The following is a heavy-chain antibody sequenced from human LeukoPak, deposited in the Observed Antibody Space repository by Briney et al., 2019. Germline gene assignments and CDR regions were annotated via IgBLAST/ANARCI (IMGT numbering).Heavy chain of an antibody. CDR2: ISSSSSTI. CDR1: GFIFTSYS. CDR3: AELGITMIGGV. D-gene: IGHD3-10*02. Sequence: GGSLRLSCAASGFIFTSYSMNWVRQAPGKGLEWISYISSSSSTIYYADSVRGRFTISRDNAKNSLYLQMNSLRAEDTAVYYCAELGITMIGGVWGKGTTVTISS. J-gene: IGHJ6*04. V-gene: IGHV3-48*01.